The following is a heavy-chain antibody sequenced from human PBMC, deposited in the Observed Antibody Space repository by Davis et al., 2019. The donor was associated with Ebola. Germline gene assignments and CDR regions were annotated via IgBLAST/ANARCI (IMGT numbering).Heavy chain of an antibody. CDR1: GGSISSSSYY. V-gene: IGHV4-39*01. CDR3: ARYPGMAAAGTGYYYGMDV. D-gene: IGHD6-13*01. CDR2: IYYSGST. Sequence: SETLSLTCTVSGGSISSSSYYWGWIRQPPGKGLEWIGTIYYSGSTYYNPSLKSRVTISVDTSKHQVSLKLSSVTAADTAVYYCARYPGMAAAGTGYYYGMDVWGQGTTVTVSS. J-gene: IGHJ6*02.